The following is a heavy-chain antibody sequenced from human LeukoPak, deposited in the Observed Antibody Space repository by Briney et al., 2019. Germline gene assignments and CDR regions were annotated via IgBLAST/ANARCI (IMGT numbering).Heavy chain of an antibody. Sequence: PGGSLRLSCAASGFTVSSNYMSWVRQAPGKGLEWVSVIYSGGSTYYADSVKGRFTISRDNSKNTVFLQMNSLTAEDTAVYYCAREIFGSGSYPDYWGQGTLVTVSS. V-gene: IGHV3-53*01. CDR1: GFTVSSNY. CDR2: IYSGGST. J-gene: IGHJ4*02. CDR3: AREIFGSGSYPDY. D-gene: IGHD3-10*01.